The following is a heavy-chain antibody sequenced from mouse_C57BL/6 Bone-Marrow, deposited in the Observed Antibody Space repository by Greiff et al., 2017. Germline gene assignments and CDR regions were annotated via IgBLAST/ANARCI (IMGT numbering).Heavy chain of an antibody. CDR2: IYPGDGDT. J-gene: IGHJ1*03. Sequence: QVQLKESGPELVKPGASVKISCKASGYAFSSSWMNWVKQRPGKGLEWIGRIYPGDGDTNYNGKFKGKATLTADKSSSTAYMQLSSLTSEDSAVYFCARAGYYGSSYYFDVWGTGTTVTVSS. D-gene: IGHD1-1*01. CDR3: ARAGYYGSSYYFDV. CDR1: GYAFSSSW. V-gene: IGHV1-82*01.